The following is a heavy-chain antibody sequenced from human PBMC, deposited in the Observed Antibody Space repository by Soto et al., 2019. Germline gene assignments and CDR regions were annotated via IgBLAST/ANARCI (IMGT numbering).Heavy chain of an antibody. Sequence: QVQLVQSGAEVKKPGSSVKVSCKASGGTFSSYAISWVRQAPGQGLEWMGGIIPIFGTANYAQKFQGRVTITADKSTSTDYMELSSLRSEDTAVYYCASMLGYCSSTSCYNGYYGMDVWGQGTTVTVSS. V-gene: IGHV1-69*06. J-gene: IGHJ6*02. D-gene: IGHD2-2*02. CDR3: ASMLGYCSSTSCYNGYYGMDV. CDR1: GGTFSSYA. CDR2: IIPIFGTA.